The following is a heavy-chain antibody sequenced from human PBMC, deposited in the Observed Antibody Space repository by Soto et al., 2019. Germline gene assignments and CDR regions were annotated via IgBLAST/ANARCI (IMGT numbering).Heavy chain of an antibody. CDR2: ISGSGGST. J-gene: IGHJ5*02. D-gene: IGHD3-10*01. CDR1: VFTFSIGA. CDR3: AKDPGYYYGSFDP. V-gene: IGHV3-23*01. Sequence: PWGSLIVSWAASVFTFSIGAMSWGRQAPGKGLEWVSAISGSGGSTYYADSVKGRFTISRDNSKNTLYLQMNSLRAEDTAVYYCAKDPGYYYGSFDPRGQGPLVTVSS.